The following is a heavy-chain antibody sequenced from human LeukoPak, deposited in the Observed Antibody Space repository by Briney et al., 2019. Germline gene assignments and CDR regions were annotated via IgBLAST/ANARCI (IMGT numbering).Heavy chain of an antibody. CDR2: IYYSGST. D-gene: IGHD2-2*01. J-gene: IGHJ3*02. V-gene: IGHV4-39*01. CDR3: ARKIPSPGAFDI. Sequence: SETLSLTCTVSGGSISSSSYYWGWIRQPPGKGLEWLGSIYYSGSTYYNPSLKSRVTISVDTSMNQFSLKLSSVTAADTAVYYCARKIPSPGAFDIWGQGTMVTVSS. CDR1: GGSISSSSYY.